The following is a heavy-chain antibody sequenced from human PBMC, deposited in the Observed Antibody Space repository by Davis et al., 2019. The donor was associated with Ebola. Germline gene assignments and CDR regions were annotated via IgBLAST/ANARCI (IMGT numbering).Heavy chain of an antibody. J-gene: IGHJ4*02. CDR1: GGSIRNYY. CDR2: MYYSGST. D-gene: IGHD6-6*01. Sequence: SETLSLTCTVSGGSIRNYYWSWIRQPPGKGLEWIGYMYYSGSTNYNPSLKSRVTISVDTSKTQFSLKVSSVTAADTAVYYCARSIAARHHFDYWGQGTLVTVSS. V-gene: IGHV4-59*01. CDR3: ARSIAARHHFDY.